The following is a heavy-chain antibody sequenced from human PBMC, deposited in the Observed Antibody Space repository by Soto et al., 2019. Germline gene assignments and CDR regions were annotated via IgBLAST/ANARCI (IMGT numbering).Heavy chain of an antibody. CDR3: TRDASRDSSARGWFDP. CDR1: GITLRNYA. Sequence: GGSLRLSCAASGITLRNYAMSWVRQAPGKGLEWVSTISSNSAYIYYTDALRGRFTISRDNAKNSLHLQMNSLRAEDTAVYYCTRDASRDSSARGWFDPWGTGTLVPVS. J-gene: IGHJ5*02. D-gene: IGHD6-13*01. V-gene: IGHV3-21*01. CDR2: ISSNSAYI.